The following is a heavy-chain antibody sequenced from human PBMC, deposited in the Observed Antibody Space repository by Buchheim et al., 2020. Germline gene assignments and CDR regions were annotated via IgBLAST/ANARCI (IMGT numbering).Heavy chain of an antibody. V-gene: IGHV4-34*01. CDR1: GGSFSGYY. Sequence: QVQLQQWGVGLLKPSETLSLTCAVYGGSFSGYYWSWIRQPPGKGLEWIGEINHSGSTNYNPSLKSRVTISVDTSKNQFSLKLSSVTAADTAVYYCASVDYYGSGSDAFDIWGQGT. J-gene: IGHJ3*02. CDR3: ASVDYYGSGSDAFDI. CDR2: INHSGST. D-gene: IGHD3-10*01.